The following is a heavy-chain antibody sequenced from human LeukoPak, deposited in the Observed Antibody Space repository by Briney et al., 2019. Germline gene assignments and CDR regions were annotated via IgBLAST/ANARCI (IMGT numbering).Heavy chain of an antibody. D-gene: IGHD2-2*01. V-gene: IGHV4-34*08. CDR1: GFTFSSYS. CDR3: AVKIRDQLLYWFDP. Sequence: PGGSLRLACAASGFTFSSYSMNWVCQAPGKGLEGIGEINHSGSTNYNPSLKSRVTISVDTSKNQFSLKLSSVTAADTAVYYCAVKIRDQLLYWFDPWGQGTLVTVSS. J-gene: IGHJ5*02. CDR2: INHSGST.